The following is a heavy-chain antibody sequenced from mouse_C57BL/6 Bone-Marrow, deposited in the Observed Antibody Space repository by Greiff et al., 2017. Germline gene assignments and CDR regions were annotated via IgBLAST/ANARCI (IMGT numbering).Heavy chain of an antibody. J-gene: IGHJ1*03. Sequence: VQVVESGAELVKPGASVKMSCKASGYTFTTYPIEWMKQNHGKSLEWIGNFHPYNDDTKYNEKFKGKATLTVEKSSSTVYLELSRLTSDDSAVYYCARGGLGKNYWYFDVWGTGTTVTVSS. D-gene: IGHD2-4*01. CDR2: FHPYNDDT. CDR3: ARGGLGKNYWYFDV. V-gene: IGHV1-47*01. CDR1: GYTFTTYP.